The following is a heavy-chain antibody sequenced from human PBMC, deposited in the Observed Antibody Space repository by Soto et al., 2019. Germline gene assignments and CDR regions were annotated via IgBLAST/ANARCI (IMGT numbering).Heavy chain of an antibody. CDR2: TYYRSRWYN. CDR1: GDSVSSNSAA. Sequence: SQTLSLTCVISGDSVSSNSAAWNWIRLSPSRGLEWLARTYYRSRWYNDYAVSVRSRITVNPDTSKNQFSLQLTSVTPEDTAVYYCAGTTSHHWLYMDGWGKGATVTVSS. D-gene: IGHD1-7*01. J-gene: IGHJ6*03. V-gene: IGHV6-1*01. CDR3: AGTTSHHWLYMDG.